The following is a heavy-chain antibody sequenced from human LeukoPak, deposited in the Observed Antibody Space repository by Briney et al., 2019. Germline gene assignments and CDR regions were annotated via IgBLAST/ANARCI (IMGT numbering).Heavy chain of an antibody. D-gene: IGHD4-17*01. CDR1: GGTFSSYA. J-gene: IGHJ4*02. CDR3: ARSYYGDYERTIDY. V-gene: IGHV1-69*04. CDR2: IIPILGIA. Sequence: RASVKVSCKASGGTFSSYAISWVRQAPGQGREWMGRIIPILGIANYAQKFQGRVTITADKSTSTAYMELSSLRSEDTAVYYCARSYYGDYERTIDYWGQGTLVTVSS.